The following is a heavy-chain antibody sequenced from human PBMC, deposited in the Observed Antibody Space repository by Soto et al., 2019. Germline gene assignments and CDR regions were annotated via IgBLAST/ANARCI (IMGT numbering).Heavy chain of an antibody. CDR3: TTGPGVYGSGSYTFDY. J-gene: IGHJ4*02. CDR1: GFTFSNAW. Sequence: EVQLVESGGGLVKPGGSLRLSCAASGFTFSNAWMNWVRQAPGKGLEWVGRIKSKTDGGTTDYAAPVKGRFTISRDDSKNTLYPEMNRLKTEDTAVDYCTTGPGVYGSGSYTFDYWGQGTLVTGSS. CDR2: IKSKTDGGTT. V-gene: IGHV3-15*07. D-gene: IGHD3-10*01.